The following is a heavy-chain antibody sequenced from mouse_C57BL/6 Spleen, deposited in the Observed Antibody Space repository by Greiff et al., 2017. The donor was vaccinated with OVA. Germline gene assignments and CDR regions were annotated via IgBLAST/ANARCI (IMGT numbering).Heavy chain of an antibody. D-gene: IGHD3-1*01. V-gene: IGHV7-3*01. Sequence: EVQRVESGGGLVQPGGSLSLSCAASGFTFTDYYMSWVRQPPGKALEWLGFIRNKANGYTTEYSASVKGRFTISRDNSQSILYLQMKAMRAEDSATYYCARDNRGVFYYAMDYWGQGTSGTVSS. CDR3: ARDNRGVFYYAMDY. J-gene: IGHJ4*01. CDR2: IRNKANGYTT. CDR1: GFTFTDYY.